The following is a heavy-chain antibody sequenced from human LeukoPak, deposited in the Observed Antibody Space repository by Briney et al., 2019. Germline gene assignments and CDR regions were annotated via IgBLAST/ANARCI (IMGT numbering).Heavy chain of an antibody. Sequence: SETLSLTCTVSGGSISSYYWSWIRQPAGKGLEWIGRIYTSGSTNYSPSLKSRVTMSVDTSKNQFSLKLSSVTAADTAVYYCARDYDILTGYYGGDAFDIWGQGTMVTVSS. CDR3: ARDYDILTGYYGGDAFDI. J-gene: IGHJ3*02. CDR2: IYTSGST. CDR1: GGSISSYY. V-gene: IGHV4-4*07. D-gene: IGHD3-9*01.